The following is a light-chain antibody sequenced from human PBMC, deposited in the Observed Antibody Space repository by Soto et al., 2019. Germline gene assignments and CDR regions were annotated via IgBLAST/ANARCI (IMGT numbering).Light chain of an antibody. J-gene: IGLJ2*01. Sequence: QSALTQPPSVSGSPRQSVSISCTGSSSDVGAYNYVSWYQQHPGEAPKLMIYDVSRRPSGVPDRFSGSKSGNTASLTISGLQAEDEADYYCCSLAGSYTVIFGGGIKLTVL. CDR1: SSDVGAYNY. V-gene: IGLV2-11*01. CDR3: CSLAGSYTVI. CDR2: DVS.